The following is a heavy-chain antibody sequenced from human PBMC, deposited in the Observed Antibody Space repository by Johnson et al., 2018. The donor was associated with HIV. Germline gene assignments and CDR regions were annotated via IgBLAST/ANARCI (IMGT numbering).Heavy chain of an antibody. D-gene: IGHD3-9*01. CDR3: GKDQCYEILIGYVMT. V-gene: IGHV3-23*04. Sequence: VQLVESGGALVQPGGSLRLSCAASGFTFRSYAMSWVRQAPGKGLQWVSAISGSGGSTYYADSVKGRFTISRDNSKNTLYLQMNSLRAEDTAVYYCGKDQCYEILIGYVMTWGQGTMVTVSS. J-gene: IGHJ3*01. CDR1: GFTFRSYA. CDR2: ISGSGGST.